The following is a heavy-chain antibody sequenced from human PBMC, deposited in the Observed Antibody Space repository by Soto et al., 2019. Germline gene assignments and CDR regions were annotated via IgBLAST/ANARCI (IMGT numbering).Heavy chain of an antibody. D-gene: IGHD1-1*01. CDR2: IYPGDSDT. J-gene: IGHJ6*02. CDR1: GYSFTSYW. CDR3: ARHDQLVEPYYGMDV. V-gene: IGHV5-51*01. Sequence: PGESLKISCKGSGYSFTSYWIGWVRQMPGKGLEWMGIIYPGDSDTRYSPSFQGQVTISADKSISTAYLQWSSLKASDTAMYYCARHDQLVEPYYGMDVWGQGTTVTVSS.